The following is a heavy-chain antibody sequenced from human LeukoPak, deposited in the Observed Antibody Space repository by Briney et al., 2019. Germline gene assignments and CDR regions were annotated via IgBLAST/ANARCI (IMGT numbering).Heavy chain of an antibody. CDR3: ASGTDFYDFWSGYYSWFDP. J-gene: IGHJ5*02. CDR1: GGSFSGYY. Sequence: SETLSPTCAVYGGSFSGYYWSWIRQPPGKGLEWIGEINHSGSTNYNPSLKSRVTISVDTSKNQFSLKLSSVTAADTAVYYCASGTDFYDFWSGYYSWFDPWGQGTLVTVSS. CDR2: INHSGST. D-gene: IGHD3-3*01. V-gene: IGHV4-34*01.